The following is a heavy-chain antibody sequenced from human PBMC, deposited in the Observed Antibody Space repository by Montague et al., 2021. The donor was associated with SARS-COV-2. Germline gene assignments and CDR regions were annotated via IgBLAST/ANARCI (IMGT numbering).Heavy chain of an antibody. D-gene: IGHD5-12*01. J-gene: IGHJ4*02. CDR3: ARAHSGSWAHLDN. CDR1: GGSISSGSYY. V-gene: IGHV4-61*02. CDR2: IYTSGTT. Sequence: TLSLTRTVSGGSISSGSYYWSWIQQPAGKGLEWIGRIYTSGTTDYSFSLKSRVTISVDTSKNQFSLKLTSVTAADTAVYYCARAHSGSWAHLDNWGQGSLVTVSS.